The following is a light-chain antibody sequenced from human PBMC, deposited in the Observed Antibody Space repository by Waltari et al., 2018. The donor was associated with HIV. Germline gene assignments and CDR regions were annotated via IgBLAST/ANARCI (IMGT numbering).Light chain of an antibody. CDR3: QQYYTTPLT. Sequence: DIVMTQSPDSLAVSLGARATINCKSSQSVLYSSNNKNYLAWYQQKPGQPPNLLIYWASARESGVPGRFSGSGSGTEFTLTISSLQAEDVAVYYCQQYYTTPLTFGGGTKGEIK. J-gene: IGKJ4*01. CDR2: WAS. CDR1: QSVLYSSNNKNY. V-gene: IGKV4-1*01.